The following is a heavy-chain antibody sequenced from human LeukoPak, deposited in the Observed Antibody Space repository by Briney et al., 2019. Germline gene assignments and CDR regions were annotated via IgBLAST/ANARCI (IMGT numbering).Heavy chain of an antibody. D-gene: IGHD2-15*01. V-gene: IGHV3-9*01. CDR3: AKDGEYLARVGYFEY. J-gene: IGHJ4*02. CDR1: GFTFDDYA. Sequence: GGSLRLSCAASGFTFDDYAMHWVRQAPGKGLEWVSGISWNSGSIGYADSVKGRFTISRDNAKNSLYLQMNSLRAEDTALYYCAKDGEYLARVGYFEYWGQGTLVTVS. CDR2: ISWNSGSI.